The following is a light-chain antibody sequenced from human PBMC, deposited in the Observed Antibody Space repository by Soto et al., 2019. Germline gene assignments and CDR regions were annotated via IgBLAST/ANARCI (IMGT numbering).Light chain of an antibody. J-gene: IGLJ1*01. CDR2: DVN. CDR1: GSDVGGYNY. V-gene: IGLV2-11*01. CDR3: CSFAGSFYV. Sequence: QSALTQPHSVSGSPGQSVAISCTGTGSDVGGYNYVSWYQQHPGKAPKLIIYDVNKRPSGVPDRFSGSKSGNTASLSISWLQSEDEADYYCCSFAGSFYVFGTGTKVTVL.